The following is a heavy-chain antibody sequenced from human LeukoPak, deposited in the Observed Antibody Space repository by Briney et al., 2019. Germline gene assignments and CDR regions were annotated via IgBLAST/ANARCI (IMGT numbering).Heavy chain of an antibody. J-gene: IGHJ4*02. D-gene: IGHD3-3*01. CDR2: ISGSGGST. V-gene: IGHV3-23*01. CDR3: AKAARITIFGVVIHPSDY. CDR1: GFTFSSYA. Sequence: QSGGSLRLSCAASGFTFSSYAMSWVRQAPGKGLEWVSAISGSGGSTYYADSVKGRFTISRDNSKNTLYLQMNSLRAEDTAVYYCAKAARITIFGVVIHPSDYWGQGTLVTVSS.